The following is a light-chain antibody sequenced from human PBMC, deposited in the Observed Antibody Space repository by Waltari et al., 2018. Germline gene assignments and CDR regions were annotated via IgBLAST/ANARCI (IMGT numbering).Light chain of an antibody. V-gene: IGKV2-28*01. CDR2: LRS. Sequence: DIVVTQSPLSLPVTPGAPASISCRSSKSLLHRNGNNYLDWYLQKQGQSPQLLIYLRSNRAAGVTERFSGSEAGTNFTLGSSCVEDEEVGVYYCRQSLQTLWTFGPGTKVEI. CDR1: KSLLHRNGNNY. J-gene: IGKJ1*01. CDR3: RQSLQTLWT.